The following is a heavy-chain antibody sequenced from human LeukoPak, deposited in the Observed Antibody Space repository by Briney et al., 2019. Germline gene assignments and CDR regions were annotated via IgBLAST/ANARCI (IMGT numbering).Heavy chain of an antibody. J-gene: IGHJ4*02. V-gene: IGHV4-39*01. CDR1: GGSISSSSYY. D-gene: IGHD3-22*01. Sequence: SETLSLTCTVSGGSISSSSYYWGWIRQPPGEGLEWIGSIYYSGSTYYNPSLKSRVTISVDTSKNQFSLKLSSVTAADTAVYYCARLSPMTPDYWGQGTLVTVSS. CDR3: ARLSPMTPDY. CDR2: IYYSGST.